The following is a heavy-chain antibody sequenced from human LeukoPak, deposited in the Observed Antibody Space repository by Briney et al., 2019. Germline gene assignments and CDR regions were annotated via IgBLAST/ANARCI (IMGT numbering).Heavy chain of an antibody. CDR2: ISISGGST. Sequence: GGSLRLSCAASGFTFSTYAMSWVRQAPGKGLEWVSSISISGGSTYYGESVKGRFTISRDNSRNTLYLQMNSLRAEDTAVYYCASDYGSGTPQYYYYYGMDVWGQGTTVTVSS. V-gene: IGHV3-23*01. J-gene: IGHJ6*02. CDR3: ASDYGSGTPQYYYYYGMDV. CDR1: GFTFSTYA. D-gene: IGHD3-10*01.